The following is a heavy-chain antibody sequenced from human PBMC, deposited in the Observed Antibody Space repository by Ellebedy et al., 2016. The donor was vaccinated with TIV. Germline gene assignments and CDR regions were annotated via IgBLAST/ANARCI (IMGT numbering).Heavy chain of an antibody. D-gene: IGHD3-9*01. J-gene: IGHJ4*02. CDR2: IYHSGST. V-gene: IGHV4-38-2*02. Sequence: SETLSLTCTVSGGSISSGYYWGWIRQPPGKGLEWIGSIYHSGSTYYNPSLKSRVTISVDTSKNQFSLKLSSVTAADTAVYYCARGGYFDWRGTDYWGQGTLVTVSS. CDR3: ARGGYFDWRGTDY. CDR1: GGSISSGYY.